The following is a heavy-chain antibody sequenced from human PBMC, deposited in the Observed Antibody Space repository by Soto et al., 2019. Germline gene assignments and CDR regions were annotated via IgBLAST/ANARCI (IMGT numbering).Heavy chain of an antibody. V-gene: IGHV3-64D*08. J-gene: IGHJ6*02. Sequence: GGSLRLSCSASGFTISSYAMHWVRQAPGKGLEYVSAISSNGGSAYYADSVKGRFTISRDNSKNTLYLQMSSLRAEDTAVYYCVKDSGTPLPYYYYYYGMDVWGQGTTVTVSS. CDR3: VKDSGTPLPYYYYYYGMDV. D-gene: IGHD1-1*01. CDR2: ISSNGGSA. CDR1: GFTISSYA.